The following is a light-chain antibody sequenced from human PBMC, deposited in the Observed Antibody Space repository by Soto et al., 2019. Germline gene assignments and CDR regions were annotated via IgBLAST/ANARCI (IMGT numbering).Light chain of an antibody. Sequence: EIVLTQAPATLSLSPGQRGALSCRASQSVGRHLAWYQQKPGQAPRLLIYDTSNRASGIPARFSGSGSETDFTLTISGLEPEDFAVYFCQQRTKWPETVGQGTKVDIK. J-gene: IGKJ2*01. CDR2: DTS. V-gene: IGKV3-11*01. CDR3: QQRTKWPET. CDR1: QSVGRH.